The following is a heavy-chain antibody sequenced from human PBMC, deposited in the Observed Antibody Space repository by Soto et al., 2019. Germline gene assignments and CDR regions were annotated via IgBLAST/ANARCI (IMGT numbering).Heavy chain of an antibody. CDR3: ASGQGYCSSTSCYTDYYHYGMDV. CDR2: IYYSGST. D-gene: IGHD2-2*02. Sequence: SETLSLTCTVSGGSISSSSYYWGWIRQPPGKGLEWIGSIYYSGSTYYNPSLKSRVTISVDTSKNQFSLKLSSVTAADTAVYYCASGQGYCSSTSCYTDYYHYGMDVRGQGTTVTVSS. CDR1: GGSISSSSYY. V-gene: IGHV4-39*01. J-gene: IGHJ6*02.